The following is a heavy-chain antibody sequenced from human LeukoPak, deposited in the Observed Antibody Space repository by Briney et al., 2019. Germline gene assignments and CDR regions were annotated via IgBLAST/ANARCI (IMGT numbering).Heavy chain of an antibody. Sequence: PGRSLRLSCAASGFTFSNYAMHWVRQAPGKGLEWVAIISFDESNKYYADSVKGRFTISRDNSKNTLYLQMNSLRAEDTAVYYCARDRQGFMIQYYFDYWGQGTLVTVSS. CDR1: GFTFSNYA. V-gene: IGHV3-30*04. CDR2: ISFDESNK. D-gene: IGHD3-10*01. CDR3: ARDRQGFMIQYYFDY. J-gene: IGHJ4*02.